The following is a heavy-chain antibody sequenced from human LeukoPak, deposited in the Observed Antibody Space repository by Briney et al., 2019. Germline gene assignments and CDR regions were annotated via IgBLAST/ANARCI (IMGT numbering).Heavy chain of an antibody. CDR2: IDPDTGDT. J-gene: IGHJ4*02. Sequence: GASVKVSCKPSGYTFIDHYLHWVRQAPGQGLESLGWIDPDTGDTNYPQKFQGRVTMTRDTSIRTAYMELNRLRSDDTAVYYCARADHNSNSGGYDFWGLGTLVTVSS. V-gene: IGHV1-2*02. CDR3: ARADHNSNSGGYDF. D-gene: IGHD3-22*01. CDR1: GYTFIDHY.